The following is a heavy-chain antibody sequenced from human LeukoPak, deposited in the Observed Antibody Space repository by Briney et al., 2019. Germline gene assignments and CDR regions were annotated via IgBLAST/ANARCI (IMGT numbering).Heavy chain of an antibody. D-gene: IGHD3-10*02. CDR1: GFSLTTTTMG. Sequence: ESGPTLVKPTQTLTLTCTFSGFSLTTTTMGVGWIRQPPVKALEWLALIFWNDDKRYSPSLTSRLTVIKDTSKNQVVLTMTNMDPVDTATYFCAHIVLGDNWFDPWGQGTLVTVSS. CDR2: IFWNDDK. CDR3: AHIVLGDNWFDP. V-gene: IGHV2-5*01. J-gene: IGHJ5*02.